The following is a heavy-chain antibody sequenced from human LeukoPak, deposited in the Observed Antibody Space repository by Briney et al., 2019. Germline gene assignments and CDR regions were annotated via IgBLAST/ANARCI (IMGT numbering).Heavy chain of an antibody. CDR3: ARSNFRIAAAGIRGYYFDY. CDR2: IYYSGST. V-gene: IGHV4-59*08. Sequence: SETLSLTCTVSGGSISSYYWSWIRQPPGKGLEWIGYIYYSGSTNYNPSLKSRVTISVDTSKNQFSLKLSSVTAADTAVYYCARSNFRIAAAGIRGYYFDYWGQGTLVTVSS. D-gene: IGHD6-13*01. CDR1: GGSISSYY. J-gene: IGHJ4*02.